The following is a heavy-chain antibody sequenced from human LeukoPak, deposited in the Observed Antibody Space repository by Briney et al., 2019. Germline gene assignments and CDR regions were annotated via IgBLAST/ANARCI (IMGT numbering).Heavy chain of an antibody. V-gene: IGHV3-48*02. CDR2: ISGSGTTI. CDR3: ARVWGLAVAGGEIEY. D-gene: IGHD6-13*01. CDR1: GFTFSSYS. J-gene: IGHJ4*02. Sequence: GGSLRLSCAASGFTFSSYSMNWVRQAPGKGLEWVSYISGSGTTIYYADSVKGRFTISRDNAKNSLYLQMNSLRDEDTAVYYCARVWGLAVAGGEIEYWGQGTLVTVSS.